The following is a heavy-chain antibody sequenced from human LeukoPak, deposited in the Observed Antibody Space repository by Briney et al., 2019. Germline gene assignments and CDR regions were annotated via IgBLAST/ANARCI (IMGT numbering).Heavy chain of an antibody. CDR3: AKCSVGYGPLDY. CDR2: IWYDGSKK. Sequence: GGSLRLSCAASGLTFSSYGMHWVRQAPGKGLEWVAVIWYDGSKKYYGDSVKGRFTISRDNSKNTLYLQMNSLRAEDTAVYYCAKCSVGYGPLDYWGQGTLVTVSS. CDR1: GLTFSSYG. J-gene: IGHJ4*02. V-gene: IGHV3-33*06. D-gene: IGHD5-18*01.